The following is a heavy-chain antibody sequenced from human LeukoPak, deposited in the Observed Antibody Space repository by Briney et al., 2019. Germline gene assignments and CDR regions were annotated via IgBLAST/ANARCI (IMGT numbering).Heavy chain of an antibody. D-gene: IGHD3-3*01. J-gene: IGHJ4*02. CDR2: IKSKTDGGTT. V-gene: IGHV3-15*01. CDR3: TTEIFGVVIDGY. CDR1: GFTFSNAW. Sequence: PGGSLRLSCAASGFTFSNAWMSWVRQAPGKGLKWVGRIKSKTDGGTTDYAAPVKGRFTISRDDSKNTLYPQMNSLKTEDTAVYYCTTEIFGVVIDGYWGQGTLVTVSS.